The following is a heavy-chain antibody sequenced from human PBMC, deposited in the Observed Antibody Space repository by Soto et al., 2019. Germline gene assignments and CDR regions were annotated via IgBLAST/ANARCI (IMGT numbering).Heavy chain of an antibody. J-gene: IGHJ4*02. Sequence: QLVESGGGVVQPARSLKLSCTASNFVFSVYSLHWVRQAPGKGLEWVALVSYDGGNKYYADSLKCRFTISRDNSKTTLYLQMTRLTREDTAVYYCARDKDQYDFGGGTLDSWGQGTLVSVSS. CDR3: ARDKDQYDFGGGTLDS. CDR2: VSYDGGNK. V-gene: IGHV3-30-3*01. CDR1: NFVFSVYS. D-gene: IGHD3-3*01.